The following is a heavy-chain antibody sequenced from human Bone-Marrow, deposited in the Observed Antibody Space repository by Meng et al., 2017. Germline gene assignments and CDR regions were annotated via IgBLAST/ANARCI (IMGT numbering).Heavy chain of an antibody. CDR1: GGTFSSYA. Sequence: ASVKVSCKASGGTFSSYAISWVRQAPGQGLEWMGWISAYNGNTNYAQKLQGRVTMTTDTSTSTAYMELRSLRSDDTAVYYCARVGSALYYGSGSYDYWGQGTLVTVSS. V-gene: IGHV1-18*01. CDR3: ARVGSALYYGSGSYDY. CDR2: ISAYNGNT. D-gene: IGHD3-10*01. J-gene: IGHJ4*02.